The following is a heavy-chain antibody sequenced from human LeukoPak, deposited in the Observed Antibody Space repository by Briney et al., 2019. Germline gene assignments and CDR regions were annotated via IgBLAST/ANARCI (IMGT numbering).Heavy chain of an antibody. J-gene: IGHJ5*02. D-gene: IGHD3-9*01. CDR3: ASDTPRGGWFDP. CDR2: INTGNGNT. Sequence: ASVKVSCKASGYTFTSYAMHWVRQAPGQRLEWMGWINTGNGNTKYSQKFQGRVTITRDTSAGTAYMELSSLRSEDTAVYYCASDTPRGGWFDPWGQGTLVTVSS. CDR1: GYTFTSYA. V-gene: IGHV1-3*04.